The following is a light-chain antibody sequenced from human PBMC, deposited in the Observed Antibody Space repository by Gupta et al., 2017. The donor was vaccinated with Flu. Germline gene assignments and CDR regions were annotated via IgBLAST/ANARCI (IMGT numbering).Light chain of an antibody. Sequence: QSVLPQQPSASGTPGQRVTTPCSGSSSNIGSNTVNWYQQLPGTAPKLLIYSNNQRPSGVPDRFSGSKSGTSASLAISGLQSEDEADYYCAAWYDSLNGWVFGGGTKLTVL. J-gene: IGLJ3*02. V-gene: IGLV1-44*01. CDR3: AAWYDSLNGWV. CDR2: SNN. CDR1: SSNIGSNT.